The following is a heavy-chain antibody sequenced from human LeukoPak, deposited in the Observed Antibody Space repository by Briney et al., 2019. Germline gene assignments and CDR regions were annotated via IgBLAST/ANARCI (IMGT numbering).Heavy chain of an antibody. CDR3: ARDLPLVRGVTPDAIDP. D-gene: IGHD3-10*01. J-gene: IGHJ5*02. V-gene: IGHV1-18*01. CDR1: GYTFTSYG. CDR2: ISAYNGNT. Sequence: ASVKVSCKASGYTFTSYGISWVRQAPGQGLEWMGWISAYNGNTNYAQKLQGRVTMTTDTSTSTAYMELTSLRSDDTAVYYCARDLPLVRGVTPDAIDPWGQGTLVTVSS.